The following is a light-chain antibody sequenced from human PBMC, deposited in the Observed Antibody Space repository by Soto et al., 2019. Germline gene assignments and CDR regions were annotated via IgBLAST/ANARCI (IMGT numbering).Light chain of an antibody. CDR3: CSNAGSSTWV. V-gene: IGLV2-23*02. CDR2: EVS. Sequence: QSVLTQPASVSGSPGQSITISCSGTSSDVGSYNLVSWYQQYPGKAPKLMIYEVSKRPSGVSNRFSGSKSGNTASLTISGLQADDEADYYCCSNAGSSTWVFGTGTKLTVL. CDR1: SSDVGSYNL. J-gene: IGLJ1*01.